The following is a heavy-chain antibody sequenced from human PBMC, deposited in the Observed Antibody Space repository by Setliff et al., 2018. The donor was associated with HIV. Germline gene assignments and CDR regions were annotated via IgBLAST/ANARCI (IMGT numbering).Heavy chain of an antibody. V-gene: IGHV3-7*01. D-gene: IGHD1-20*01. CDR1: GLPFYNYW. Sequence: GGSLRLSCVASGLPFYNYWMTWLRRAPGRGLEWVANIKQDGSDMHYIESVKGRFTIFRDNAKNSVFLQMNSLRAEDTGVYYCATQTGFYNSHWYDHWGQGTMVTVSS. CDR2: IKQDGSDM. J-gene: IGHJ5*02. CDR3: ATQTGFYNSHWYDH.